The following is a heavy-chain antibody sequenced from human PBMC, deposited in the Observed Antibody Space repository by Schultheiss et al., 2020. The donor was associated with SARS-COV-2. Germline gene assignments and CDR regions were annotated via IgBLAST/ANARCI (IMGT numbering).Heavy chain of an antibody. CDR3: ASWGEGWAAAAYYYGMDV. Sequence: GGSLRLSCAASGFTFSSYEMNWVRQAPGKGLEWVSYISSSGSTIYYADSVKGRFTISRDNAKNSLYLQMNSLRAEDTAVYYCASWGEGWAAAAYYYGMDVWGQGTTVTVSS. CDR2: ISSSGSTI. J-gene: IGHJ6*02. D-gene: IGHD6-13*01. V-gene: IGHV3-48*03. CDR1: GFTFSSYE.